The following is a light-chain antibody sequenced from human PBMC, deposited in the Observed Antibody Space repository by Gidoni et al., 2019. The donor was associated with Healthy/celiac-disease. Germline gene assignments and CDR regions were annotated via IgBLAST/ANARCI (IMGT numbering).Light chain of an antibody. V-gene: IGLV2-11*01. Sequence: QSALTQPRSVSGSPGQSVTISCTGTSSDVGGYNYVSWYQQHPGKAPKLMLYDVSKRPSGVPDRFSGSKSGNTASLTISGRQAEDEADYYCCSYAGSYPYVFGTGTKVTVL. J-gene: IGLJ1*01. CDR3: CSYAGSYPYV. CDR1: SSDVGGYNY. CDR2: DVS.